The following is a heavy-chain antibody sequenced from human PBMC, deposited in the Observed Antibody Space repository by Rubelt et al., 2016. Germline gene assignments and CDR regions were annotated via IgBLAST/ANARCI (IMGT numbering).Heavy chain of an antibody. D-gene: IGHD3-3*01. J-gene: IGHJ6*02. V-gene: IGHV4-39*01. CDR1: GGSISRSTYY. Sequence: QLQLQESGPGLVKPSETLSLTCTVSGGSISRSTYYWGWIRQPPGKELEWIGSVSYSGSTYYKPSLKSRVTISVDTSKNQFSLKVNSVTAADTAVYYCTSDYDFWSHYSSYGMDVWGQGTTVTVSS. CDR3: TSDYDFWSHYSSYGMDV. CDR2: VSYSGST.